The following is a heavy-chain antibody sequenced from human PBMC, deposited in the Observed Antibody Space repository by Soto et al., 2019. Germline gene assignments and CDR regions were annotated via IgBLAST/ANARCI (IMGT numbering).Heavy chain of an antibody. CDR3: ARTSYSRGWYGGYYYYGMDV. D-gene: IGHD6-19*01. CDR1: GYSISSGYY. V-gene: IGHV4-38-2*01. Sequence: SETLSLTCAVSGYSISSGYYWGWIRQPPGKGLEWIGSIYHSGSTYYNPSLKSRVTISVDTSKNQLSLKLSSVTAADTAVYYCARTSYSRGWYGGYYYYGMDVWGQGTKVTFSS. CDR2: IYHSGST. J-gene: IGHJ6*02.